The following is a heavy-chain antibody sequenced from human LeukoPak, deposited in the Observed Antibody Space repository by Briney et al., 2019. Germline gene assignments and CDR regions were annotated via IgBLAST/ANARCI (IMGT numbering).Heavy chain of an antibody. CDR2: ISSSSSYI. CDR1: GFTFSSYS. D-gene: IGHD2-15*01. J-gene: IGHJ4*02. Sequence: GGSLRLSCAASGFTFSSYSMNWVRQAPGKGLEWVSSISSSSSYIYYADSVNGRFTISRDNVKNSMYLQMNSLRAEDTAVYYCASPLHCSGGICYSEFGYWGQGTLVTVSS. CDR3: ASPLHCSGGICYSEFGY. V-gene: IGHV3-21*01.